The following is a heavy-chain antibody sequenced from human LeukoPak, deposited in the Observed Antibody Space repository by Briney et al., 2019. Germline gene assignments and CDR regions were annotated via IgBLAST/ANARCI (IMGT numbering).Heavy chain of an antibody. V-gene: IGHV4-4*02. Sequence: PSGTLSLTCAVSGGSISSTNWWSWVRQPPGKGLEWIGEICHSGSTIYNPSLKSRVTISVDTSKNQFSLKLSSVTAADTAVYYCARGRVGPYYGSGSYYYFDYWGQGTLVTVSS. CDR2: ICHSGST. J-gene: IGHJ4*02. D-gene: IGHD3-10*01. CDR3: ARGRVGPYYGSGSYYYFDY. CDR1: GGSISSTNW.